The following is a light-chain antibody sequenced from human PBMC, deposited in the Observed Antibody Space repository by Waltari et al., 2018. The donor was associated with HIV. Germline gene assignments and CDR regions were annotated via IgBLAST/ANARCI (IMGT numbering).Light chain of an antibody. CDR2: GAS. CDR1: QPVGTY. J-gene: IGKJ2*02. Sequence: IVMTQSPVTLSLSPGGRVTLPCRASQPVGTYLAWYQQKTGRAPRLLIYGASIRATGIPARFSGSGSGTDFNLIISDLQPEDCALYFGHQYNNWPVCTFGQGTKVE. CDR3: HQYNNWPVCT. V-gene: IGKV3D-15*03.